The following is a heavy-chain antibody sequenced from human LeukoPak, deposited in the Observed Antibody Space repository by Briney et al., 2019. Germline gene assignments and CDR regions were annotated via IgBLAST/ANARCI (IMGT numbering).Heavy chain of an antibody. J-gene: IGHJ4*02. V-gene: IGHV3-7*01. CDR1: GFTFSSYW. CDR2: IKQDGSEK. D-gene: IGHD3-10*01. Sequence: GGSLRLSCAASGFTFSSYWMSWVRQAPGKGLEWVANIKQDGSEKYYVDSVKGRFTISRDNAKNSLYLQMNSLRAEDTAVYYCARDHRVTMVRGVIIGPMGYWGQGTLVTVSS. CDR3: ARDHRVTMVRGVIIGPMGY.